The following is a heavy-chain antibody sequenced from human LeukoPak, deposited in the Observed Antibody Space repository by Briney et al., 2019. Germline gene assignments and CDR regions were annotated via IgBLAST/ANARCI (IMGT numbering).Heavy chain of an antibody. CDR3: AKGHSDGDGYYYFDY. CDR1: GFTFSSYG. CDR2: IRYDGSNK. V-gene: IGHV3-30*02. J-gene: IGHJ4*02. Sequence: GGSLRLSCAASGFTFSSYGMHWVGQAPGKGLEWVSFIRYDGSNKYYADSVKGRFTISRDNSKNTLYLQMNSLRAEDTAVYYCAKGHSDGDGYYYFDYWGQGTLATVSS. D-gene: IGHD2-21*01.